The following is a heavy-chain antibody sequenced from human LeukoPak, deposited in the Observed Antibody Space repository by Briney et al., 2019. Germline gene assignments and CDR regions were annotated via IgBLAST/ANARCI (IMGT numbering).Heavy chain of an antibody. J-gene: IGHJ4*02. CDR1: GGSISSYY. CDR3: ARQIETYSSIWYRYFDY. Sequence: SETLSLTCTVSGGSISSYYWSWIRQPAGKGLEWIGRIYTSGSTNYNPSLKSRVTISVDTSKRQFSLKVSSVTAADAAVYYCARQIETYSSIWYRYFDYWGQGTLVTVSS. CDR2: IYTSGST. V-gene: IGHV4-4*07. D-gene: IGHD6-13*01.